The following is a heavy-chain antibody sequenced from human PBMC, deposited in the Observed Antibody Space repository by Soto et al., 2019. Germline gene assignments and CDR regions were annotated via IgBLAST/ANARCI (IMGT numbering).Heavy chain of an antibody. CDR1: EGTFSSYS. D-gene: IGHD3-22*01. CDR2: IIPILGIA. Sequence: SVKVSCKASEGTFSSYSISWVRQAPGQGLEWMGRIIPILGIANYAQKFQGRVTITADKSTSTAYMEPSSLRSEDTAVYYCARGLHYDSISLDDYWGQGTLVTVS. V-gene: IGHV1-69*02. CDR3: ARGLHYDSISLDDY. J-gene: IGHJ4*02.